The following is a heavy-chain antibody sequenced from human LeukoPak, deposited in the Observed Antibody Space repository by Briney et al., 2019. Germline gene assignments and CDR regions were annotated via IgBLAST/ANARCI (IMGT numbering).Heavy chain of an antibody. V-gene: IGHV3-7*04. CDR1: GFTFSSYR. Sequence: GGSLRLSCAASGFTFSSYRMSWVRQAPGKGLEWVANIKQDGSEKYYVDSVKGRFTISRDNAKNSLYLQMSSLRAEDTAVYYCARGYYGDYTFDYWGQGTLVTVSS. J-gene: IGHJ4*02. CDR3: ARGYYGDYTFDY. D-gene: IGHD4-17*01. CDR2: IKQDGSEK.